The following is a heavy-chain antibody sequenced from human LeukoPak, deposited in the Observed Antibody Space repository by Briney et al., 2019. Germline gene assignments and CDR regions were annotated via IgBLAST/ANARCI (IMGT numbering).Heavy chain of an antibody. D-gene: IGHD3-3*01. V-gene: IGHV3-30*02. J-gene: IGHJ4*02. CDR3: ARVYRDNNDFWSGSDD. Sequence: GGSLRLSCATSGFTFSNYGMYWVRQAPGKGLEWVAFIRYDGRNKYYEDSVKGRFTISRDNSKNTLYLQINGLKDDDTAVYYCARVYRDNNDFWSGSDDWGQGTLVTVSS. CDR1: GFTFSNYG. CDR2: IRYDGRNK.